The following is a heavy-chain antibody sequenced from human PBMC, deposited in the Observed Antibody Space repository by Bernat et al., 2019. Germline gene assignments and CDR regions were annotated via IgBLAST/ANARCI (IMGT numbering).Heavy chain of an antibody. CDR3: ARRVQGVIRPGWWYFDY. CDR2: IYYSGST. J-gene: IGHJ4*02. D-gene: IGHD3-10*01. CDR1: GGSISSSSYY. V-gene: IGHV4-39*01. Sequence: QLQLQESGPGLVKPSETLSLTCTVSGGSISSSSYYWGWIRQPPGKGLEWIGSIYYSGSTYYNPTLKSRVTISVDTSKNQFSLKLSSVTAADTAVYYCARRVQGVIRPGWWYFDYWGQGTLVTVSS.